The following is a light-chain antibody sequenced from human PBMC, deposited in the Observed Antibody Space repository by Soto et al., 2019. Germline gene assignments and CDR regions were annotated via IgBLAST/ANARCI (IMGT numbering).Light chain of an antibody. V-gene: IGKV1-5*01. CDR3: QQYYTYST. Sequence: QLIHSGCTISTEVRDGVTINCRASQNIRNLLAWYQQKTGKAPKPLIFDASTLKTGVPSRFGGSGSGAEFNFTITGLQPDDFATYFCQQYYTYSTFGQGTRLEI. CDR2: DAS. CDR1: QNIRNL. J-gene: IGKJ5*01.